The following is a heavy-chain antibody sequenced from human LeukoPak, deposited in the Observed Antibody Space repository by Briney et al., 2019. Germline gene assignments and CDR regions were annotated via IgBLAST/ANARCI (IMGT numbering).Heavy chain of an antibody. CDR3: ARNIAVGRYNWFDP. CDR2: INHSGST. Sequence: SETLSLTCAVYGGSFSGYYWSWIRQPPGKGLEWIGEINHSGSTNYNPSLKSRVTISVDTSKNQFSLKLSSVTAADTAVYYCARNIAVGRYNWFDPWGQGTLVTVSS. CDR1: GGSFSGYY. J-gene: IGHJ5*02. D-gene: IGHD6-19*01. V-gene: IGHV4-34*01.